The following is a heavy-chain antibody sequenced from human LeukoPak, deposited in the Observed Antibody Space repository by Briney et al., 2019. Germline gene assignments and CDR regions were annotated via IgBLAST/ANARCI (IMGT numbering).Heavy chain of an antibody. J-gene: IGHJ4*02. CDR3: GIGENTGTLDY. CDR1: GGTFSSYA. Sequence: GASVKVSCKASGGTFSSYAISWVRQAPGQGLEWMGGIIPIFGTANYAQKFQGRVTITADESTSTAYMELSSLRSDDTAVYYCGIGENTGTLDYWGQGTLVTVSS. D-gene: IGHD3-10*01. V-gene: IGHV1-69*13. CDR2: IIPIFGTA.